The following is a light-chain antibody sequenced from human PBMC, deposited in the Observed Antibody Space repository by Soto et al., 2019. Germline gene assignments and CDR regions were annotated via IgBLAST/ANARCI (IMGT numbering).Light chain of an antibody. Sequence: ENVVTLSAGTLSLYPGERATLSCRASQSVSSSYLAWYQQKPGQAPRLLIYAASSRATGIPDRFSGSGSGTDFTLTITRLEPEDFAVYYCQQYGSSSWTFGQGTKVDIK. CDR3: QQYGSSSWT. V-gene: IGKV3-20*01. CDR1: QSVSSSY. J-gene: IGKJ1*01. CDR2: AAS.